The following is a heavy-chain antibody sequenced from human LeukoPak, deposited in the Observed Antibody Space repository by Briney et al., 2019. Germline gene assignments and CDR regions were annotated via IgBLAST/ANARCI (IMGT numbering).Heavy chain of an antibody. CDR2: IIPIFGTA. Sequence: ASVKVSCKASGGTFSSYAISWVRQAPGRGLEWMGGIIPIFGTANYAQKLQGRVTITTDKSTSTAYMELSSLRSEDTAVYYCAGSNYYDSSGYADYWGQGTLVTVSS. CDR1: GGTFSSYA. V-gene: IGHV1-69*05. CDR3: AGSNYYDSSGYADY. D-gene: IGHD3-22*01. J-gene: IGHJ4*02.